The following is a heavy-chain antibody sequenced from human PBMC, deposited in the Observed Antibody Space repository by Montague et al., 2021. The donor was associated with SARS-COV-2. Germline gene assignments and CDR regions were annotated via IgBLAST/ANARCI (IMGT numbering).Heavy chain of an antibody. D-gene: IGHD5-24*01. Sequence: RISCAASGFSFSDYAMHWVRQAPGLALEWVAVIWYDGSNSYYADSVKGRFTISRDNSKNAVYLQMNSLTADDTAIYYCAREKKEVQMDYWGLGTLVTVSS. CDR2: IWYDGSNS. CDR1: GFSFSDYA. CDR3: AREKKEVQMDY. V-gene: IGHV3-33*01. J-gene: IGHJ4*02.